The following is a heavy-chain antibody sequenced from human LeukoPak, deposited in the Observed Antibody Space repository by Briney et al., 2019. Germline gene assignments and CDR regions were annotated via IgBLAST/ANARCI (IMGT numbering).Heavy chain of an antibody. V-gene: IGHV3-23*01. CDR3: AKGDMVRGVIITLFDY. CDR2: LSGSGAST. J-gene: IGHJ4*02. CDR1: GFTFSSYA. D-gene: IGHD3-10*01. Sequence: GGSLTLSCAASGFTFSSYAMSWVRQAPGKGLEWVSTLSGSGASTSYADSVKGRFTISRDNSKNTLYLQMNSLRAEDTAVYYCAKGDMVRGVIITLFDYWGQGTPVTVSS.